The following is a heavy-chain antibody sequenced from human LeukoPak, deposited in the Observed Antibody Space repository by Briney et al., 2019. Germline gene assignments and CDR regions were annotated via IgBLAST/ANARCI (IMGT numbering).Heavy chain of an antibody. D-gene: IGHD3-10*01. CDR3: ARYHPYYYGSGNPPRAFDI. Sequence: SETLSLTCTVSGGSISSYYWSWIRQPAGKGLEWIGRIYTSGSTNYNPSLKSRVTMSVDTSKNQFSLKLSSVTAADTAVYYCARYHPYYYGSGNPPRAFDIWGQGTMVTVSS. CDR1: GGSISSYY. V-gene: IGHV4-4*07. J-gene: IGHJ3*02. CDR2: IYTSGST.